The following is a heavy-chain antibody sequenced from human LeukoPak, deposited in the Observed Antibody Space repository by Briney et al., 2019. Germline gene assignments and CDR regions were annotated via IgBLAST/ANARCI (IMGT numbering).Heavy chain of an antibody. D-gene: IGHD6-13*01. CDR2: IYSDGST. J-gene: IGHJ4*02. CDR3: AKLGKRIAGD. CDR1: GFTVSSNY. V-gene: IGHV3-66*01. Sequence: GGSLRLSCAASGFTVSSNYMSWVRQAPGKGLEWVSIIYSDGSTYYADSVKGRFTISRDNSKNTLYLQMNSLRAEDTAVYYCAKLGKRIAGDWGQGTLVTISS.